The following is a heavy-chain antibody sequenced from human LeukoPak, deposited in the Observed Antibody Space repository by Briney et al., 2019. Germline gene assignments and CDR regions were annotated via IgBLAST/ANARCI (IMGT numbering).Heavy chain of an antibody. J-gene: IGHJ4*02. D-gene: IGHD2-2*01. CDR2: INPNSGGT. CDR1: GYTLTGYY. CDR3: ARGGGPRYCSSTSCYLR. Sequence: ASVKVSCKASGYTLTGYYMHWVRQAPGQGLEWMGWINPNSGGTNYAQKFQGRVTMTRDTSISTAYMELSRLRSDDTAVYYCARGGGPRYCSSTSCYLRWGQGTLVTVSS. V-gene: IGHV1-2*02.